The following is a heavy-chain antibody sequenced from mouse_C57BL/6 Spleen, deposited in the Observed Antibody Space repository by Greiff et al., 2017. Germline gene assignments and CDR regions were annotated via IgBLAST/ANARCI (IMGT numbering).Heavy chain of an antibody. D-gene: IGHD1-1*01. V-gene: IGHV1-15*01. Sequence: QVQLQQSGAELVRPGASVTLSCKASGYTFTDYEMHWVKQTPVHGLEWIGAIDPETGGTAYNQKFKGKAILTADKSSSTAYMELRSLTSEDSAVYYCTRNYYGSSPYYFDYGGQGTTLTVSS. CDR1: GYTFTDYE. J-gene: IGHJ2*01. CDR2: IDPETGGT. CDR3: TRNYYGSSPYYFDY.